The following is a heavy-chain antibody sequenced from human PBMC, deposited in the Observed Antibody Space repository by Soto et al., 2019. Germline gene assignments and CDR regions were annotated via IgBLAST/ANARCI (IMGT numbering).Heavy chain of an antibody. V-gene: IGHV1-69*13. J-gene: IGHJ6*02. CDR3: ATRRNYGDYSHYSYGMDV. Sequence: SVNVSCKASGGTFSSYGISWVRQAPGEGLEWMGGIIPIVGTANYAQKFQGRVTITADQFTSTAYMELSSLRSEDTAIYYCATRRNYGDYSHYSYGMDVWGQGTTVTVSS. D-gene: IGHD4-17*01. CDR1: GGTFSSYG. CDR2: IIPIVGTA.